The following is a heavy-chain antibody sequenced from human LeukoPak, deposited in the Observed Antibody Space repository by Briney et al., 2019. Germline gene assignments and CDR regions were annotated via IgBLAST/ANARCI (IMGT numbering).Heavy chain of an antibody. V-gene: IGHV3-23*01. Sequence: GGSLRLSCVASRFTFKKYVMNWVRQAPGKGLEWLATIYGSGVSISYADSVKGRFTISRDNSNNTLYLQMNSLRAEDTAMYYCAKDLGWELPAEAYWGQGILVTVSS. J-gene: IGHJ4*02. CDR3: AKDLGWELPAEAY. CDR1: RFTFKKYV. CDR2: IYGSGVSI. D-gene: IGHD1-26*01.